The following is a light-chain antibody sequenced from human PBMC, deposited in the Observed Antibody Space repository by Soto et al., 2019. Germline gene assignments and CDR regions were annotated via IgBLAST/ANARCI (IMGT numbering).Light chain of an antibody. CDR2: SNN. Sequence: QSVLTQAPSASGTPGQRVTISCSGSSSNIGSNTVNWYQQLPTTAPKLLIYSNNQRPSGVPDRFSASKSGTSASLAISGLQSEDEADFYCAAWDDSLNGYVFGTGTQVTVL. V-gene: IGLV1-44*01. CDR3: AAWDDSLNGYV. CDR1: SSNIGSNT. J-gene: IGLJ1*01.